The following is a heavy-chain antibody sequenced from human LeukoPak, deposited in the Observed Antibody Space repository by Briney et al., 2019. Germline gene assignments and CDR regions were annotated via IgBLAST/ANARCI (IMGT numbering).Heavy chain of an antibody. V-gene: IGHV3-23*01. CDR1: GFTFSSYA. J-gene: IGHJ4*02. CDR3: AKDGGRQQWLANYFDY. CDR2: ISGSGGST. D-gene: IGHD6-19*01. Sequence: GGSLRLSCAASGFTFSSYAMSWVRQAPGKGLEGVSAISGSGGSTYYADSVKGRFTISRDNSKNTLYLQMNSLRAEDTAVYYCAKDGGRQQWLANYFDYWGQGTLVTVSS.